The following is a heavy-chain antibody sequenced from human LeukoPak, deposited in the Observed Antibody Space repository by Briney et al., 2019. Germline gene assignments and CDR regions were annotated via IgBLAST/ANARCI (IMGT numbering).Heavy chain of an antibody. Sequence: GASVKVSCTASGHIFTIDSIHWVRQAPGQGLEWMGWINTNTGNPTYAQGFTGRFVFSLDTSVSTAYLQISSLKAEDTAVYYCARDRPHIAAAGTGNFQHWGQGTLVTVSS. V-gene: IGHV7-4-1*02. CDR3: ARDRPHIAAAGTGNFQH. D-gene: IGHD6-13*01. CDR1: GHIFTIDS. CDR2: INTNTGNP. J-gene: IGHJ1*01.